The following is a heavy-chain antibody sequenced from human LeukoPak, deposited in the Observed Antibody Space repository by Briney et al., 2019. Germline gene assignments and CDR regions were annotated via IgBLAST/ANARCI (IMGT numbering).Heavy chain of an antibody. V-gene: IGHV3-30-3*01. Sequence: PGGSLRLSCAASGFIFSSCAMHWVRQAPGKGLEWVAVISYGGSNKYYADSVKGRFTISRDNSKNTLYLQMNSLRAEDTAVYYCARDHRPANWGSSAFDIWGQGTMVTVSS. CDR2: ISYGGSNK. J-gene: IGHJ3*02. CDR1: GFIFSSCA. D-gene: IGHD7-27*01. CDR3: ARDHRPANWGSSAFDI.